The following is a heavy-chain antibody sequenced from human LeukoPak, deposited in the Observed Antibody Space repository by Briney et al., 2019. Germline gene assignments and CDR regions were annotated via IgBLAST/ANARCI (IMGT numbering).Heavy chain of an antibody. CDR1: GGSISTYY. V-gene: IGHV4-59*01. Sequence: SETLSLTCTVSGGSISTYYWSWIRQPPGKGLEWIGYIDYSGSTNYNPSLKSRVTISVDTSKNQFSLKLSSVTAADTAVYYCARGFGYSYGYSFDYWGQGTLVTVSS. CDR3: ARGFGYSYGYSFDY. J-gene: IGHJ4*02. D-gene: IGHD5-18*01. CDR2: IDYSGST.